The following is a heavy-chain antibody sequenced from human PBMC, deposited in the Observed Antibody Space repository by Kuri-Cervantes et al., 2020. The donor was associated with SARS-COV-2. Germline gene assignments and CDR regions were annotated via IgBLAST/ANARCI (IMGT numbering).Heavy chain of an antibody. CDR1: GGTFSSNA. Sequence: SVKVSCKASGGTFSSNAINWLRQAPGQGLEWMGGIIPVFGTANYAQKFQGRVTITADESTSTAYMELSSLRSEDTAVYYCAREGGTGTPEGGWFDPWGQGTLVTVSS. D-gene: IGHD1-7*01. V-gene: IGHV1-69*13. CDR2: IIPVFGTA. CDR3: AREGGTGTPEGGWFDP. J-gene: IGHJ5*02.